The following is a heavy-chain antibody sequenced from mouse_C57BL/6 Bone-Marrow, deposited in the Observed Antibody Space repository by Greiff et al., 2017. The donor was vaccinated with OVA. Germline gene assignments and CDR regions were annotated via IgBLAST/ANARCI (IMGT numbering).Heavy chain of an antibody. Sequence: EVQPQQSGPELVKPGASVKISCKASGYTFTDYYMNWVKQSNGKSLEWIGEINPNNGGTNFNQKFKGKATLTVDKSSSTAYMELRSLTSEDSAVFYCARGGGSCRFAYWGKGTLVTVSA. CDR3: ARGGGSCRFAY. D-gene: IGHD1-2*01. CDR1: GYTFTDYY. J-gene: IGHJ3*01. V-gene: IGHV1-26*01. CDR2: INPNNGGT.